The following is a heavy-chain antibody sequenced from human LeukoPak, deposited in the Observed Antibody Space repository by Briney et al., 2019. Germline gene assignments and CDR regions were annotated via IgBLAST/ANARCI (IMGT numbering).Heavy chain of an antibody. V-gene: IGHV3-21*01. J-gene: IGHJ3*02. CDR2: ISSSSSCI. D-gene: IGHD6-19*01. Sequence: PGGSLRLSCAASGFTFSSYSMNWVRQAPGKGLEWVSSISSSSSCIYYADSVKGRFTISRDNAKNSLYLQMNSLRAEDTAVYYCARGSAGAFDIWGQGTMVTVSS. CDR3: ARGSAGAFDI. CDR1: GFTFSSYS.